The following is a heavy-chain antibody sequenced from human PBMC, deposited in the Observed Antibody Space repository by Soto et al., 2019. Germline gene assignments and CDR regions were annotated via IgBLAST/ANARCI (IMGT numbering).Heavy chain of an antibody. V-gene: IGHV1-69*13. D-gene: IGHD3-3*01. J-gene: IGHJ6*02. CDR1: GGTFSNYV. CDR2: IIPIFGTA. Sequence: ASVKVSCKASGGTFSNYVITWVRQAPGQGLEWMGGIIPIFGTANYAQKFQGRVTITADESTSTAYMELSSLRSEDTAVYYCARALEIINGVVIIGYYSIDVWGQGTTVTVSS. CDR3: ARALEIINGVVIIGYYSIDV.